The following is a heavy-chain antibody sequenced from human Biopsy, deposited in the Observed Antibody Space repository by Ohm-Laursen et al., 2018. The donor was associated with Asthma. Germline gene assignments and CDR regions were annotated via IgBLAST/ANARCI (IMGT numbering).Heavy chain of an antibody. CDR3: ASQSSGPDFWSGYYYFDY. CDR1: GFTFSSYG. J-gene: IGHJ4*02. Sequence: SLRLSCAASGFTFSSYGKHWVRQAPGKGLEWVAVISYDGSNKYYADSVKGRFTISRDNSKNTLYLQMNSLRAEDTAVYYCASQSSGPDFWSGYYYFDYWGQGTLVTVSS. CDR2: ISYDGSNK. D-gene: IGHD3-3*01. V-gene: IGHV3-30*03.